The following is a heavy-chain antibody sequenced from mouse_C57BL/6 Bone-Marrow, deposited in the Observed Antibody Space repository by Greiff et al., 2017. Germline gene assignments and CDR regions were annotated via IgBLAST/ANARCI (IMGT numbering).Heavy chain of an antibody. J-gene: IGHJ2*01. V-gene: IGHV5-6*01. CDR1: GFTFSSYG. CDR3: ACDGYHTRYFDY. Sequence: EVKLVESGGDLVKPGGSLKLSCAASGFTFSSYGMSWVRQTPDKRLEWVATISSGGSYTYYPDSVKGRFTISRDSAKNTLYLQMSSLKSEDTAMYYCACDGYHTRYFDYWGQGTTLTVSS. CDR2: ISSGGSYT. D-gene: IGHD2-3*01.